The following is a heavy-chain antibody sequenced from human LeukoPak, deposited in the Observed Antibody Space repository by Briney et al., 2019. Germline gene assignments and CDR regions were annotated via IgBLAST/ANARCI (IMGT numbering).Heavy chain of an antibody. CDR3: ARDELWFGESHYYYGMDV. Sequence: GGSLRLSCAASGFTFSSYAMHWVRQAPGKGLEWVAVISYDGSNKYYADSVKGRFTISRDNSKNTLYLQMNSLRAEDTAVYYCARDELWFGESHYYYGMDVWGQGTTVTVSS. V-gene: IGHV3-30-3*01. D-gene: IGHD3-10*01. CDR1: GFTFSSYA. J-gene: IGHJ6*02. CDR2: ISYDGSNK.